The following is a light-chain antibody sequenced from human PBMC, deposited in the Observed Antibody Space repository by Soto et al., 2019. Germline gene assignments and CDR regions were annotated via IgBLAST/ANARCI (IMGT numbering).Light chain of an antibody. V-gene: IGLV2-23*01. J-gene: IGLJ1*01. CDR2: EGS. Sequence: QSVLTQSASVSGSPGQSITISCTGTSSDVGGYPLVSWYQQHPGKAPKLMIYEGSKRPSGVSNRFSGSKSGYTASLTISGLQAEDEADYYCCSYAGPRYVFGSGTKVTVL. CDR1: SSDVGGYPL. CDR3: CSYAGPRYV.